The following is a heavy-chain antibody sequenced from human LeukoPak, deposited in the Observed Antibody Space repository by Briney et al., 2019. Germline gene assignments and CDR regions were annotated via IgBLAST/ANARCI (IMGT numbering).Heavy chain of an antibody. Sequence: GASVTVSFTASGYTFTSYGISWVRQDPGQGLEWMGWISAYNGNTNYAQKLQGRVTMTTDTSTSTAYMDLRSLRSDDTAVYYCARAQRGSYRSPLSNWGQGTLVTVSS. CDR1: GYTFTSYG. D-gene: IGHD3-16*02. CDR3: ARAQRGSYRSPLSN. J-gene: IGHJ4*02. CDR2: ISAYNGNT. V-gene: IGHV1-18*01.